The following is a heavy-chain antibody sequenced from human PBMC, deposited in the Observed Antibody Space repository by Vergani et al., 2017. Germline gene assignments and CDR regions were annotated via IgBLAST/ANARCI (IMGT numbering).Heavy chain of an antibody. V-gene: IGHV1-69*01. CDR2: IIPIFGTA. CDR3: ARDLGYCVSMGYYWGWHAFDI. J-gene: IGHJ3*02. CDR1: GGTFSSYA. D-gene: IGHD3-22*01. Sequence: QVQLVQSGAEVKKPGSSVKVSCKASGGTFSSYAISWVRQAPGQGLEWMGGIIPIFGTANYAQKFQGRVTITADESTSTAYMELSSLRSDDTAVYYCARDLGYCVSMGYYWGWHAFDIWGQGTMVTVSS.